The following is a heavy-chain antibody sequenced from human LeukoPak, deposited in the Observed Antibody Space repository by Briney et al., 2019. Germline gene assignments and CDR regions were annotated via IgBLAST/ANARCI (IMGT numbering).Heavy chain of an antibody. D-gene: IGHD6-13*01. CDR1: GFTFSSYW. CDR3: ARATIAAAGRALDY. J-gene: IGHJ4*02. V-gene: IGHV3-74*01. Sequence: GGSLRLSCAASGFTFSSYWMHWVRQAPGKGLVWVSRIYRDGGNTNYADSVKGRFTISRDNAKNTLYLQMSSLRAEDTAVYYCARATIAAAGRALDYWGQGTLGTVSS. CDR2: IYRDGGNT.